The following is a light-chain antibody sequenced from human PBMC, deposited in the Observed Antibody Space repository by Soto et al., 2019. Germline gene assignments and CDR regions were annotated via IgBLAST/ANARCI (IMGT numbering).Light chain of an antibody. V-gene: IGKV3-20*01. J-gene: IGKJ2*01. CDR3: QRYGTSRGT. Sequence: EIVLTQSPGTLSLSPGERATLSCRASESVTSNQLAWYQQKPGQAPRLLIYGAFIRACGIPDRFSGSGSGTDFTLTISALEPEDFAVYYCQRYGTSRGTFGQGTKLEIK. CDR1: ESVTSNQ. CDR2: GAF.